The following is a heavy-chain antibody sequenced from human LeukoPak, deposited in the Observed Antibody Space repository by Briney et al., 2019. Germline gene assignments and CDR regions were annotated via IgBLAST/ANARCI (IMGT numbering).Heavy chain of an antibody. CDR2: ISDSGRST. D-gene: IGHD2/OR15-2a*01. CDR3: AKDHLGSFGAFDI. V-gene: IGHV3-21*01. Sequence: KTGGSLRLSCAVSGLTFSNFKMNWVRQAPGKGLEWVSYISDSGRSTFYADSVKGRFTISRDNSKNTLYLQMNSLRAEDTAVYYCAKDHLGSFGAFDIWGQGTMVTVSS. CDR1: GLTFSNFK. J-gene: IGHJ3*02.